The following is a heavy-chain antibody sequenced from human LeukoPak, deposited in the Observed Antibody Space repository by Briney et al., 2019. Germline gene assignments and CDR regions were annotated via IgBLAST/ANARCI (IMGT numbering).Heavy chain of an antibody. Sequence: SETLSLTCGVYDGSFIGVYWSWIRQSPGMGLEWIRQVYRSGSANYNPSLRSRVAISIDTSKKQFSLKLNSVTATDTAVYYCARHGGFYFDSWGQGTLVTVSS. D-gene: IGHD3-16*01. CDR3: ARHGGFYFDS. CDR1: DGSFIGVY. CDR2: VYRSGSA. J-gene: IGHJ4*02. V-gene: IGHV4-34*01.